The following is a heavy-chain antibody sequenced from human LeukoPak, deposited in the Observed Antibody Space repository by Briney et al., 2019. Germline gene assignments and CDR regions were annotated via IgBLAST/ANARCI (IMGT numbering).Heavy chain of an antibody. CDR1: GFTFRDYY. V-gene: IGHV3-66*01. J-gene: IGHJ4*02. D-gene: IGHD3-3*01. CDR3: ARWRGLLYYFDY. Sequence: GGSLRLSCAGSGFTFRDYYMSWIRQAPGKGLEWVSVIYSGGSTYYADSVKGRFTISRDNSKNTLYLQMNSLRAEDTAVYYCARWRGLLYYFDYWGQGTLVTVSS. CDR2: IYSGGST.